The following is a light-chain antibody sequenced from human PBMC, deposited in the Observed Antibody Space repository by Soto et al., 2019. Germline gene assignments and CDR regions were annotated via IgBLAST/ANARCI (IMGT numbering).Light chain of an antibody. CDR3: QSYDSSLSVWV. V-gene: IGLV1-40*01. CDR1: SSNIGAGYD. J-gene: IGLJ3*02. Sequence: QSVLTQPPSVSGAQGHRVTISCTGSSSNIGAGYDVHWYQQLPGTAPKLLIYGNSNRPSGVPDRFSGSKSGTSASLAITGFQAEDEADYYCQSYDSSLSVWVFGGGTKLTVL. CDR2: GNS.